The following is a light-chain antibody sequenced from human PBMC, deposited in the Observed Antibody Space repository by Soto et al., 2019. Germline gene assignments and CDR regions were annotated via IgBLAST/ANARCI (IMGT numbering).Light chain of an antibody. J-gene: IGLJ1*01. CDR3: SSYTSSRTPHV. V-gene: IGLV2-14*01. Sequence: QSVVTQPASVSGSPGQSITISCTGTSSDVGGYNFVSWYQQHPGKAPKLTIYDVSNRPPGVSNSFSGSKSGNTGSLTISVLQAEDEADYSCSSYTSSRTPHVSGTGTKVTVL. CDR1: SSDVGGYNF. CDR2: DVS.